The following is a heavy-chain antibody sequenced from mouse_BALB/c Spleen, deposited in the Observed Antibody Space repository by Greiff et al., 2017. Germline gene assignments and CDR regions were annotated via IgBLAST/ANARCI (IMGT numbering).Heavy chain of an antibody. CDR2: IDTSDSYT. D-gene: IGHD2-1*01. V-gene: IGHV1-69*01. CDR1: GYTFTDYW. J-gene: IGHJ4*01. Sequence: QVQLQQPGAELVMPGASVKMSCKASGYTFTDYWMHWVKQRPGQGLEWIAAIDTSDSYTSYNQKFKGKATLTVDESSSTAYMQLSSLTSEDSAVYYCARRDGNYGGAMDYWGQGTSVTVSS. CDR3: ARRDGNYGGAMDY.